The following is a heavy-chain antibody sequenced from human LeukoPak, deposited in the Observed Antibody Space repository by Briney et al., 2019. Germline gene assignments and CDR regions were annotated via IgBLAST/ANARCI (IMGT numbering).Heavy chain of an antibody. J-gene: IGHJ4*02. CDR3: ARGPGVVTAMDY. V-gene: IGHV1-2*06. Sequence: ASVKVSCKASGYTFTDYYMHWVRQAPGQGLEWMGRINPNSGGTNYAQKFQGRVTMTRDTSISTAYMELSSLRSEDTAVYYCARGPGVVTAMDYWGQGTLVTVSS. CDR2: INPNSGGT. D-gene: IGHD2-21*02. CDR1: GYTFTDYY.